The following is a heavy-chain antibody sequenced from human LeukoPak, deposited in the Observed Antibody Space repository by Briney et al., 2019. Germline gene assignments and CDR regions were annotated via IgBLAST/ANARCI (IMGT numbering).Heavy chain of an antibody. V-gene: IGHV3-30*18. J-gene: IGHJ4*02. Sequence: GGSLRLSCAASGFTFSSYGMHWVRQAPGKGLEWVAVISYDGSNKYYADSVKGRFTISRDNSKNTLYLQMNSLRAEDTAVYYCAKDGGLGGYSSSWYGLDYWGQGTLVTVSS. CDR1: GFTFSSYG. CDR2: ISYDGSNK. CDR3: AKDGGLGGYSSSWYGLDY. D-gene: IGHD6-13*01.